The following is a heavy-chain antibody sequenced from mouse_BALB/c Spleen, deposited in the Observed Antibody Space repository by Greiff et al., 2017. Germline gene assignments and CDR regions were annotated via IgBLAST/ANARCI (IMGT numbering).Heavy chain of an antibody. CDR2: ISSGGSYT. J-gene: IGHJ4*01. D-gene: IGHD2-2*01. CDR3: ARHDGCEGYYYAMDY. CDR1: GFTFSSYG. V-gene: IGHV5-6*01. Sequence: EVQRVESGGDLVKPGGSLKLSCAASGFTFSSYGMSWVRQTPDKRLEWVATISSGGSYTYYPDSVKGRFTISRDNAKNTLYLQMSSLKSEDTAMYYCARHDGCEGYYYAMDYWGQGTSVTVSS.